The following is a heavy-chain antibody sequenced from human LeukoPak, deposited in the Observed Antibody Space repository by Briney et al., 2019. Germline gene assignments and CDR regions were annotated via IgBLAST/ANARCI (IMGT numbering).Heavy chain of an antibody. J-gene: IGHJ4*02. Sequence: GGSLRLSCAASGFTFSSYSMNWVRQAPGKGLEWVSYISSSSTIYYADSVKGRFTISRDNAKNSLYLQMNSLRDEDTAVYYCARDFRPGEADYWGQGTLVTVSS. V-gene: IGHV3-48*02. D-gene: IGHD7-27*01. CDR1: GFTFSSYS. CDR3: ARDFRPGEADY. CDR2: ISSSSTI.